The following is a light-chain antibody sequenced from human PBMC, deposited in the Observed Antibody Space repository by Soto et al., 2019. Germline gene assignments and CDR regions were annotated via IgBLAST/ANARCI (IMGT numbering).Light chain of an antibody. J-gene: IGLJ7*01. CDR1: SSDVGGYNH. CDR3: CSYTSLSTVV. CDR2: AVS. V-gene: IGLV2-14*01. Sequence: QSVLTQPASVSGSPGQSITISCTGTSSDVGGYNHVSWYQHPPGKAPKLILFAVSDRPSGVSHRFSGSKSGNTASLTISGLQADDEADYYCCSYTSLSTVVFGGGTQLTVL.